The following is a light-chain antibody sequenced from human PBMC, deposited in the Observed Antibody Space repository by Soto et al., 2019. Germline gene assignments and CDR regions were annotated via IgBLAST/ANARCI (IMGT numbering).Light chain of an antibody. CDR1: QSVSSK. V-gene: IGKV3-15*01. CDR2: AAS. Sequence: EIVMTQSPATLSVSPGERATLSCRASQSVSSKLAWYQQKPGQPPRLLIYAASTRTTGIPVRFSGSGSGTEFTLAISSLQSEDFAVYYCQQYNNWPWTFGQRTKVEIK. J-gene: IGKJ1*01. CDR3: QQYNNWPWT.